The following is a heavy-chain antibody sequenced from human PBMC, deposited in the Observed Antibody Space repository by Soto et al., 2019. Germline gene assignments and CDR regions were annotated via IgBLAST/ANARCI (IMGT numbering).Heavy chain of an antibody. CDR3: AINSRYCSSTSCYAD. D-gene: IGHD2-2*01. V-gene: IGHV3-23*01. CDR2: ISTSGDST. Sequence: EVQLLESGAGLVQPGGSLRLSCAASGFTFSSYAMSWVRQAPGKGLEWVSGISTSGDSTYYADSVKGRFTISRDHSKDTLYLPMNSLRAGDTAVYYCAINSRYCSSTSCYADWGQGTLVTVSS. CDR1: GFTFSSYA. J-gene: IGHJ4*02.